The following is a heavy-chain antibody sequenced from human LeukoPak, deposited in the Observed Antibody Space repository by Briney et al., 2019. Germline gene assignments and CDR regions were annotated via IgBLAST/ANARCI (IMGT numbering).Heavy chain of an antibody. CDR1: GYSISSGYY. Sequence: SETLSLTCTVSGYSISSGYYWGWIRQPPGKGLEWIGSIYHSGSTYYNPSLKSRVTISVDTSKNQFSLKLSSVTAADTAVYYCARRGYCSSTSCYRMVRGVNYFDYWGQGTLVTVSS. CDR2: IYHSGST. J-gene: IGHJ4*02. CDR3: ARRGYCSSTSCYRMVRGVNYFDY. D-gene: IGHD2-2*02. V-gene: IGHV4-38-2*02.